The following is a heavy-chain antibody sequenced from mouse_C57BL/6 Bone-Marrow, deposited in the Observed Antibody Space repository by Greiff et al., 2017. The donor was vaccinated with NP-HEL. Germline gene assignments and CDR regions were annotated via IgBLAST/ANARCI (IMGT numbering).Heavy chain of an antibody. V-gene: IGHV1-59*01. CDR3: ARRGEDYDDAY. CDR1: GYTFTSYW. J-gene: IGHJ3*01. D-gene: IGHD2-4*01. CDR2: IDPSDSYT. Sequence: VQLQQPGAELVRPGTSVKLSCKASGYTFTSYWMHWVKQRPGQGLEWIGVIDPSDSYTNYNQKFKGKATLTVDTSSSTAYMQLSSLTSEDSAVYYCARRGEDYDDAYWGQGTLVTVSA.